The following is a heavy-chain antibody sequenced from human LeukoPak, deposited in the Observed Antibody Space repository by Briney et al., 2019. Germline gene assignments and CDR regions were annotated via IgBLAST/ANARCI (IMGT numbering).Heavy chain of an antibody. CDR1: GGSFSGYY. CDR3: ARVGYGSGDY. CDR2: INHSGST. V-gene: IGHV4-34*01. J-gene: IGHJ4*02. D-gene: IGHD3-10*01. Sequence: SETLSLTCAVYGGSFSGYYWSWIRQPPGKGLEWIGEINHSGSTNYNPSLKSRVTISVDTSKNQFSLKLSSVTAADAAVYYCARVGYGSGDYWGQGTLVTVSS.